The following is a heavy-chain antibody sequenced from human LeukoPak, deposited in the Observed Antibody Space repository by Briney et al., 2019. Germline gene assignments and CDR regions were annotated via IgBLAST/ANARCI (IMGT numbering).Heavy chain of an antibody. CDR1: GYTFTGYY. CDR3: AREDPGVGGSCYH. Sequence: ASVTVSCKASGYTFTGYYMHWVRLAPGQGLGWMGWINPNSGGTNYEQKFQGRVTMTRDTSISTAYMELSRLRSDDTAVYYCAREDPGVGGSCYHWGQGTLVTVSS. J-gene: IGHJ5*02. CDR2: INPNSGGT. V-gene: IGHV1-2*02. D-gene: IGHD2-15*01.